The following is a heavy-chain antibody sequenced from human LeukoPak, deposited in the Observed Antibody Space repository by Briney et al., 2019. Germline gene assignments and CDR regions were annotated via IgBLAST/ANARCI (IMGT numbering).Heavy chain of an antibody. D-gene: IGHD6-13*01. CDR3: ARLAAAGWATFDY. CDR2: ISSSSSYI. J-gene: IGHJ4*02. V-gene: IGHV3-21*01. CDR1: GFTFSSYS. Sequence: GGSLRLSCAASGFTFSSYSMNWVRQAPGKGLEWVSSISSSSSYIYYADSVKGRFTISRDHSKNSLYLQMNGLRAEDRAVYYCARLAAAGWATFDYWGQGTLVTVSS.